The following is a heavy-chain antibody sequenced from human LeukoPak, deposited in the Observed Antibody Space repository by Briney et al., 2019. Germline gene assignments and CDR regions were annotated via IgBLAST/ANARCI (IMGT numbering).Heavy chain of an antibody. V-gene: IGHV4-34*01. Sequence: SETLSLTCAVYGGSFSGYYWSWIRQPPGKGLEWIGEINHSGSTKYNPSLKSRVTISVDTSKNQFSLKLSSVTAADTAVYYCARTVLGYCSSTSCYQLYYYYGMDVWGQGTTVTVSS. J-gene: IGHJ6*02. CDR3: ARTVLGYCSSTSCYQLYYYYGMDV. CDR2: INHSGST. D-gene: IGHD2-2*01. CDR1: GGSFSGYY.